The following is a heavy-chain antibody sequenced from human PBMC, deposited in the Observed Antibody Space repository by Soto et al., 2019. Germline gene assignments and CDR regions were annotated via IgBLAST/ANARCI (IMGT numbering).Heavy chain of an antibody. V-gene: IGHV1-46*01. CDR3: ARDSVLTGTTLPFDY. Sequence: ASVKVSCKASGYTFTSYYMHWVRQAPGQGLEWMGIINPSGGSTSYAQKFQGRVTMTRDTSTNTVYMELSSLRSEDTAVYYCARDSVLTGTTLPFDYWGQGTLVTVSS. J-gene: IGHJ4*02. CDR2: INPSGGST. CDR1: GYTFTSYY. D-gene: IGHD1-7*01.